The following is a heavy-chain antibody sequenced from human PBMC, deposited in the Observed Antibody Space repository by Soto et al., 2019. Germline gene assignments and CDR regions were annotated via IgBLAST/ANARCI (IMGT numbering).Heavy chain of an antibody. D-gene: IGHD3-22*01. J-gene: IGHJ6*02. CDR1: GFSFSSYA. V-gene: IGHV3-33*01. Sequence: GGSLRLSFAASGFSFSSYAMHWVRQSPVTGLEWVALIWYDGRNKEHADSVKGRFTISRDNSKNTLYLHMNSLRAEDTAAYYCAREWLLPPIDHYGMDVWGPGTTVPVSS. CDR2: IWYDGRNK. CDR3: AREWLLPPIDHYGMDV.